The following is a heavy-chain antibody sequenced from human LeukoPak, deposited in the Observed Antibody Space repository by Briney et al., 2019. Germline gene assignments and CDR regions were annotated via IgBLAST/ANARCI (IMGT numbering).Heavy chain of an antibody. CDR2: IRSKVYGGTP. V-gene: IGHV3-49*04. J-gene: IGHJ4*02. Sequence: GGSLRLSCTASGFTFGDYAMTWVRQAPGKGLEWVGFIRSKVYGGTPEYAASVKGRFTISRDDSKGTAYLQMNSLKTEDTAVYYCTRDQTPYYWGQGTLVTVSS. CDR3: TRDQTPYY. CDR1: GFTFGDYA.